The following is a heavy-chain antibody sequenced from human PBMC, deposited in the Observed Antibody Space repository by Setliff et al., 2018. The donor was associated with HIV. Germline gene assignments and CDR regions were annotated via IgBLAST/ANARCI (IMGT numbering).Heavy chain of an antibody. J-gene: IGHJ4*02. D-gene: IGHD2-8*01. CDR3: ASQVSSMLGRSLGY. CDR1: GGSISSSHW. Sequence: SETLSLTCAVSGGSISSSHWWSWVRQPPGKGLEWIGEIHHSESTNYNPSLKSRVTISVDKSKNHVSLKLSSGTAADTAVYYCASQVSSMLGRSLGYWGQGTLVTVSS. CDR2: IHHSEST. V-gene: IGHV4-4*02.